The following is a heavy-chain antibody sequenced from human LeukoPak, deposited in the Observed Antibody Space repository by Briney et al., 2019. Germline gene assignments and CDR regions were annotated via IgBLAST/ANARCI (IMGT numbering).Heavy chain of an antibody. CDR3: ARGYDWNYLHF. D-gene: IGHD1-7*01. CDR2: IRSRSYDETT. J-gene: IGHJ4*02. CDR1: GFTFDSYA. Sequence: PGGSLRLSCATSGFTFDSYAMTWVRQAPGKGLEWVGFIRSRSYDETTDYAASVKDRFIISRDDSKRIAYLQMNSLTTEDTGMYYCARGYDWNYLHFWGQGVLVTVSS. V-gene: IGHV3-49*04.